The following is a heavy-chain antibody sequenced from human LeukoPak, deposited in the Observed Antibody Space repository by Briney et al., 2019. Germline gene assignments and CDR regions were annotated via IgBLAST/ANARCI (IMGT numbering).Heavy chain of an antibody. D-gene: IGHD3-9*01. CDR2: IYYSGST. V-gene: IGHV4-39*07. CDR1: GGSISSSSYY. Sequence: SETLSLTCTVSGGSISSSSYYWGWIRQPPGKGLEWIGSIYYSGSTYYNPSLKSRVTISVDTSKNQFSLKLTSVTAADTAIYYCGKTDIYFNPIDYWGQGTLVTVSS. CDR3: GKTDIYFNPIDY. J-gene: IGHJ4*02.